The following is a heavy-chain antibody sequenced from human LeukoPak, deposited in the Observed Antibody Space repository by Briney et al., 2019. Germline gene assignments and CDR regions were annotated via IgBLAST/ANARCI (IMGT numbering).Heavy chain of an antibody. V-gene: IGHV3-23*01. CDR3: VKEPRGYSFSFDI. CDR2: ISGSGSKT. Sequence: GGSLRLSCAASGFTFSACAINWVRQAPGKGLEWVSAISGSGSKTFYADSVKGRFTISRDNPKNTLYLQMNSLRPEDTAVYYCVKEPRGYSFSFDIWGQGTMVTVSS. D-gene: IGHD5-18*01. J-gene: IGHJ3*02. CDR1: GFTFSACA.